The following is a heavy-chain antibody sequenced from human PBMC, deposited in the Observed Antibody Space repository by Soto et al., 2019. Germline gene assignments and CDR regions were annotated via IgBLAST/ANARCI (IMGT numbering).Heavy chain of an antibody. CDR1: GFTFSSYG. J-gene: IGHJ6*02. Sequence: QVQLVESGGGVVQPGRSLRLSCAASGFTFSSYGMHWVRQAPGKGLEWVAVISYDGSNKYYADSVKGRFTISRDNSKNTLYLQMSSLRAEDTAVYYCAKDRELWFGDVFGYYYGMDVWGQGTTVTVSS. V-gene: IGHV3-30*18. D-gene: IGHD3-10*01. CDR2: ISYDGSNK. CDR3: AKDRELWFGDVFGYYYGMDV.